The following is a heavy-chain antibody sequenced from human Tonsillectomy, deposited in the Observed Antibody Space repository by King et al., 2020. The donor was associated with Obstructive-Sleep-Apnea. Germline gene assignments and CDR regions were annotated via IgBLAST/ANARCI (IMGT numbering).Heavy chain of an antibody. CDR1: GFTFSSCW. J-gene: IGHJ4*02. CDR2: INSDGSST. D-gene: IGHD3-9*01. CDR3: ARDMGFYDILTGYYPFDY. Sequence: QLVQSGGGLVQPGGSLRLSCAASGFTFSSCWMHGVRQSPGKGLVCVSRINSDGSSTRYADSVNGRCTISRDNAKNTLYLQMNSLRAEDTAVYYCARDMGFYDILTGYYPFDYWGQGTLVTVSS. V-gene: IGHV3-74*01.